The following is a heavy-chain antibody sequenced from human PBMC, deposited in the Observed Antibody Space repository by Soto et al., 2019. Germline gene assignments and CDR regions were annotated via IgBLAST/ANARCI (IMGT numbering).Heavy chain of an antibody. J-gene: IGHJ5*02. D-gene: IGHD6-13*01. CDR2: INHSGST. CDR1: GGPFSGYY. V-gene: IGHV4-34*01. Sequence: QVQLQQWGAGLLKPSETLSLTCAVYGGPFSGYYWSWIRQPPGKGLEWIGEINHSGSTNYNPSLKSRVTISVDTSKNQFSLKLSSVTAADTAVYYCARRGMIAAAGTGWFDPWGQGTLVTVSS. CDR3: ARRGMIAAAGTGWFDP.